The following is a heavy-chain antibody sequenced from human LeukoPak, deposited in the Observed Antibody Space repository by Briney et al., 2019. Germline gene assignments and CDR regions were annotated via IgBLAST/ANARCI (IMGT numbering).Heavy chain of an antibody. J-gene: IGHJ4*02. CDR2: IYYSGST. CDR1: GGSISSSSYY. D-gene: IGHD3-22*01. CDR3: ARGVSYYYDSSGYYPFDY. V-gene: IGHV4-39*07. Sequence: SGTLSLTCTVSGGSISSSSYYWGWIRQPPGKGLEWIGSIYYSGSTYYNPSLKSRVTISVDTSKNQFSLKLSSVTAADTAVYYCARGVSYYYDSSGYYPFDYWGQGTLVTVSS.